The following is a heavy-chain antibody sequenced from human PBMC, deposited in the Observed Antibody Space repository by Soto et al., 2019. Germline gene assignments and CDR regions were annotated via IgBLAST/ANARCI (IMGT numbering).Heavy chain of an antibody. CDR1: GGSISSGGYY. CDR2: IYYSGST. J-gene: IGHJ4*02. CDR3: ARGVGDIVVVPAAYGDFDY. V-gene: IGHV4-31*03. D-gene: IGHD2-2*01. Sequence: TLSLTCTVSGGSISSGGYYWSWIRQHPGKGLEWIGYIYYSGSTYYNPSLKSRVTISVDTSKNQFSLKLSSVTAADTAVYYCARGVGDIVVVPAAYGDFDYWGQGTLVTVSS.